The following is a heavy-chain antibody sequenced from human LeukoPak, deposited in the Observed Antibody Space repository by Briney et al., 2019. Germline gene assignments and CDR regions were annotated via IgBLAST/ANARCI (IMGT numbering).Heavy chain of an antibody. CDR2: IRYDGSNK. Sequence: GGSLRLPCAASGFTFSSYGMHWVRQAPGKGLEWVAFIRYDGSNKYYADSVKGRFTISRDNSKNTLYLQMNSLRAEDTAVYYCAKGSRHACDYWYYFDYWGQGSLVTVSS. J-gene: IGHJ4*02. CDR3: AKGSRHACDYWYYFDY. D-gene: IGHD4-17*01. V-gene: IGHV3-30*02. CDR1: GFTFSSYG.